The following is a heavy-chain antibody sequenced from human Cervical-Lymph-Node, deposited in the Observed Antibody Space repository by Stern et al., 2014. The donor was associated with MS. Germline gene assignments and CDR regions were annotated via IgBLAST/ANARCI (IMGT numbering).Heavy chain of an antibody. V-gene: IGHV4-39*01. CDR1: DGSISSSSYY. D-gene: IGHD3-3*01. CDR2: INYSGNT. J-gene: IGHJ5*02. CDR3: ARHPLGSRYRFDT. Sequence: QLQLQESGPGLARPSDTLSLTCTVSDGSISSSSYYWDWIRQPPGEGLEWIGNINYSGNTYYNPSLRSRVTISVDTSKKQFSLNVRSVTAADTAVYYCARHPLGSRYRFDTWGQGTLVTVSS.